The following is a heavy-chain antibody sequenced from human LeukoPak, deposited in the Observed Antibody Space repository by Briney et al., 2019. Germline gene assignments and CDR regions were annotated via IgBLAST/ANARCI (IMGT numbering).Heavy chain of an antibody. Sequence: GGSLRLSCAASGFTFSSYWMYWVRQAPGKGLVWVSRINSDGSSTNYADSVKGRFTISRDNSKSTLYLQMNSLRAEDTAVYYCAKHMGPGSGWDWGQGTLVTVSS. V-gene: IGHV3-74*01. J-gene: IGHJ4*02. CDR3: AKHMGPGSGWD. D-gene: IGHD6-19*01. CDR2: INSDGSST. CDR1: GFTFSSYW.